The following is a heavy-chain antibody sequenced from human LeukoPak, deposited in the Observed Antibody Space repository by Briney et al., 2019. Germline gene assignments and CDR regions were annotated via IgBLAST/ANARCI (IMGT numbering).Heavy chain of an antibody. CDR2: LSSDGIHK. V-gene: IGHV3-30-3*01. J-gene: IGHJ4*02. CDR1: GFTFSSYD. Sequence: GGSLRLSCAASGFTFSSYDMHWARQAPGKGLEWVAILSSDGIHKYYADSVKGRFTVSRDNSNNTMYLQMNSLRDEDTAAYYCARVVGGTWLVDFWGQGTLVTVSS. CDR3: ARVVGGTWLVDF. D-gene: IGHD1-26*01.